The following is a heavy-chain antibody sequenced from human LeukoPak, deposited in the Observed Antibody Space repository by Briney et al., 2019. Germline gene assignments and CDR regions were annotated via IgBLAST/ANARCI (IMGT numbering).Heavy chain of an antibody. V-gene: IGHV1-18*04. J-gene: IGHJ4*02. Sequence: GASVKVSCKASGYTFTGYYMHWVRQAPGQGLEWMGWISAYNGNTNYAQKLQGRVTMTTDTSTSTAYMELRSLRSDDTAVYYCARQRGYSSGWPFDYWGQGTLVTVSS. D-gene: IGHD6-19*01. CDR2: ISAYNGNT. CDR3: ARQRGYSSGWPFDY. CDR1: GYTFTGYY.